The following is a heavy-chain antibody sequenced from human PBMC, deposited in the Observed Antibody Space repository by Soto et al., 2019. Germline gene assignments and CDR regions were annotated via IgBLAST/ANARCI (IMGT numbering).Heavy chain of an antibody. J-gene: IGHJ4*02. CDR3: ETGWDPPGY. Sequence: QVQLVESGGGVVQPGRSLRLSCADSGFTFSSYGMHWVGQAPGKGLDWVAVISYDGSNKYYADPVKGRFTISRDNSKNTLYLQINSLCAEDTAVYYCETGWDPPGYLGQGTLLTVCS. V-gene: IGHV3-30*03. D-gene: IGHD1-26*01. CDR2: ISYDGSNK. CDR1: GFTFSSYG.